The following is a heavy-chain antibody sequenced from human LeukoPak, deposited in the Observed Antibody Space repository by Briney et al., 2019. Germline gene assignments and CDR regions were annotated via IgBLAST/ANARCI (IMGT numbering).Heavy chain of an antibody. Sequence: PGGSLRLSCAASGFTFDDYAMHWVRQAPGKGLGWVSGISWNSGSIGYADSVKGRFTISRDNAKNSLYLQVNSLRAEDTALYYCAKHTNGLVYDVGPFDYWGQGTLVTVSS. V-gene: IGHV3-9*01. CDR3: AKHTNGLVYDVGPFDY. CDR2: ISWNSGSI. CDR1: GFTFDDYA. J-gene: IGHJ4*02. D-gene: IGHD2/OR15-2a*01.